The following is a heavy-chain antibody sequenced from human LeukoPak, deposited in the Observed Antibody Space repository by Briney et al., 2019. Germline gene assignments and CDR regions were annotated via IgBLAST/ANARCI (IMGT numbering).Heavy chain of an antibody. D-gene: IGHD3-10*01. Sequence: GGSRRLSCAASGFTFASYAMSWVRQVPGKGLEWVSAISGSGSDTYYADSVKGRFTISRDNSKSTLYLQMNSPRAEDTAIYYCAKDLGGEGGSGFPGYWGRGTLVTVSS. CDR3: AKDLGGEGGSGFPGY. CDR1: GFTFASYA. J-gene: IGHJ4*02. CDR2: ISGSGSDT. V-gene: IGHV3-23*01.